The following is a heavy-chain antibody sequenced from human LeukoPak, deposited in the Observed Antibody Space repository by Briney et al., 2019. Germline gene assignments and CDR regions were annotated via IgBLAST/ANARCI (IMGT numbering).Heavy chain of an antibody. V-gene: IGHV1-18*01. D-gene: IGHD3-3*01. CDR2: ISAYNGNT. Sequence: ASVKVSCKASGYTFTSYGIRWVRQAPGQGLEWMGWISAYNGNTNYAQKLQGRVTMTTDTSTSTAYMELRSLRSDDTAVYYCARIFLEWLHNDYWGQGTLVTVSS. CDR1: GYTFTSYG. J-gene: IGHJ4*02. CDR3: ARIFLEWLHNDY.